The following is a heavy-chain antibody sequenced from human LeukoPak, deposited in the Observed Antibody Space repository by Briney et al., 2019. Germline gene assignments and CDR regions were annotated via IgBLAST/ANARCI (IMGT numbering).Heavy chain of an antibody. CDR2: IRYDGSDK. J-gene: IGHJ4*02. Sequence: PGGSLRLSCATSGFIFSSYGIHWVRQAPGKGLEWVAFIRYDGSDKYYADSVKGRFTITRDNSENTLYLQMHSLRAEDTAVYYCARDRPNYYGSDGHYYRRDGDYWGRGTLVSVSS. V-gene: IGHV3-30*02. CDR1: GFIFSSYG. D-gene: IGHD3-22*01. CDR3: ARDRPNYYGSDGHYYRRDGDY.